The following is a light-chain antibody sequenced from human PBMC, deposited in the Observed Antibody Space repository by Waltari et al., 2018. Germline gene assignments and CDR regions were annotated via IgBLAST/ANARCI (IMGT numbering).Light chain of an antibody. Sequence: DIVMTQSPDSLAVSLGERATINCTSSRSVLYSSNNKNYLAWYQQKPGQPPKLLIYWASTRESGVPDRFSGSGSGTDFTLTISSLQAEDVAVYYCQQYLSTPPTFGQGTKVEIK. CDR1: RSVLYSSNNKNY. CDR2: WAS. J-gene: IGKJ1*01. CDR3: QQYLSTPPT. V-gene: IGKV4-1*01.